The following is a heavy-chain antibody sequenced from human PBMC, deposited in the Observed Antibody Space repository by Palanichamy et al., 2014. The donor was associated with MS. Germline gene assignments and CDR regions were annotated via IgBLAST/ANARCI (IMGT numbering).Heavy chain of an antibody. CDR1: EFTFRSFG. J-gene: IGHJ4*02. D-gene: IGHD1-26*01. CDR3: AKEKDGRRFYFDS. CDR2: IHYDGGNK. Sequence: QVQLMQSWGRRGPSGGGPLRLSCAASEFTFRSFGMHWVRQAPGKGLEWVAFIHYDGGNKYYADSVKGRFTISRDNSKNTLFLQLNRLTPEDTAVYYCAKEKDGRRFYFDSWGQGTLVVVSS. V-gene: IGHV3-30*02.